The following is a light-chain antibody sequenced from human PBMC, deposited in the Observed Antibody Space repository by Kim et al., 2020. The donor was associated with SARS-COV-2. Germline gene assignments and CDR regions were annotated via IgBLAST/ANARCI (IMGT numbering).Light chain of an antibody. Sequence: SVGDRVTITCQASQDISNYLNWYQQKPGTAPKLLIYDASNLETGVPSRFSGSGSGTDFTFTISSLQPEDIATYYCQQYDNLLLITFGGGTKVDIK. CDR1: QDISNY. V-gene: IGKV1-33*01. CDR3: QQYDNLLLIT. J-gene: IGKJ4*01. CDR2: DAS.